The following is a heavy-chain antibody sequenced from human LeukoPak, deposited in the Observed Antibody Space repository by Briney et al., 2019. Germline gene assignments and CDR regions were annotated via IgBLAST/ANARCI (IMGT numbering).Heavy chain of an antibody. CDR1: GYTFTSYY. V-gene: IGHV1-46*01. Sequence: AASVKVSCKASGYTFTSYYMHWVRQAPGQGLEWMGIINPSGGSTSYAQKFQGRVTMIRDTSTSTVYMELSSLRSEDTAVYYCARELWVADYGSGESEYFQHWGQGTLVTVSS. D-gene: IGHD3-10*01. J-gene: IGHJ1*01. CDR2: INPSGGST. CDR3: ARELWVADYGSGESEYFQH.